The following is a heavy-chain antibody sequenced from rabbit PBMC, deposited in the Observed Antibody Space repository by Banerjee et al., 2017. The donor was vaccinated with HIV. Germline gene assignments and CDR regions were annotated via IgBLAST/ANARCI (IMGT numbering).Heavy chain of an antibody. D-gene: IGHD2-1*01. V-gene: IGHV1S7*01. CDR3: ARDPRSYSYDDYGDFNL. J-gene: IGHJ4*01. CDR1: GFDFSSYY. CDR2: IDPVFGST. Sequence: QLKESGGGLVQPGGSLKLSCKASGFDFSSYYMSWVRQAPGKGLEWIGYIDPVFGSTYYASWVNGRFTISSHNAQNTLYLQLNSLTAADTATYFCARDPRSYSYDDYGDFNLWGQGTLVTVS.